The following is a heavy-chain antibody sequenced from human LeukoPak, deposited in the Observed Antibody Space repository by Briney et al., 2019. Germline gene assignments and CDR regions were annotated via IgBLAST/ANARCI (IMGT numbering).Heavy chain of an antibody. V-gene: IGHV4-34*01. D-gene: IGHD3-22*01. CDR1: GGSFSGYY. CDR2: INHSGCT. Sequence: SETLSLTCAVYGGSFSGYYWSWIRQPPGKGLEWIGEINHSGCTNYNPSLKSRVTISVDTSKNQFSLKLSSVTAADTAVYYRAGANYDSSGYNWFDPWGQGTLVTVSS. CDR3: AGANYDSSGYNWFDP. J-gene: IGHJ5*02.